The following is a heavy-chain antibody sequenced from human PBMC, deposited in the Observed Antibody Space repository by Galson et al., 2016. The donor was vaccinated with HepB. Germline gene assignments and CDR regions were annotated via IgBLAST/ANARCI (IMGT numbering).Heavy chain of an antibody. Sequence: SLRLSCAASGFIFSNYGMHWVRQAPGKGLEWTAVISYDGSNKYYADSVKGRFTISRDNSKNTVDLQMNSLRAEDTAVYYCAKVNSPYTGYDYADYYSGMDVWGQGTTVTVSS. J-gene: IGHJ6*02. CDR1: GFIFSNYG. D-gene: IGHD5-12*01. CDR2: ISYDGSNK. V-gene: IGHV3-30*18. CDR3: AKVNSPYTGYDYADYYSGMDV.